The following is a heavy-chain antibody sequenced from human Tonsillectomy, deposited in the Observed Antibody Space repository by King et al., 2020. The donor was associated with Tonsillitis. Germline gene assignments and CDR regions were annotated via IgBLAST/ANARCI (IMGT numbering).Heavy chain of an antibody. CDR2: ISGSGGST. CDR1: GFTFISYA. D-gene: IGHD3-3*01. Sequence: VQLVESGGGLVQPGGSLRLSCAASGFTFISYAMSWVRQAPGKGLEWVSAISGSGGSTYYADSVKGRFTISRDNSKNTLYLQMNSLRAEDTAVTFLEWVRPDAFDIWGQGTMVTVSS. J-gene: IGHJ3*02. V-gene: IGHV3-23*04. CDR3: EWVRPDAFDI.